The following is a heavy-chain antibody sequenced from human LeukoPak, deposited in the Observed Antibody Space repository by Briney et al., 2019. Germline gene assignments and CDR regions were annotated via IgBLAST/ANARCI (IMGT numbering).Heavy chain of an antibody. J-gene: IGHJ1*01. CDR1: GFTFSNAW. Sequence: SGGSLRLSCAASGFTFSNAWMSWVRQAPGKGLEWVGRIKSKTDGGTTDYAASVKGRFTISRDDSKNTLYLQMNSLKTEDTAVYYCTPGTTIAAAGTGGLQHWGQGTLVTVSS. CDR2: IKSKTDGGTT. CDR3: TPGTTIAAAGTGGLQH. D-gene: IGHD6-13*01. V-gene: IGHV3-15*01.